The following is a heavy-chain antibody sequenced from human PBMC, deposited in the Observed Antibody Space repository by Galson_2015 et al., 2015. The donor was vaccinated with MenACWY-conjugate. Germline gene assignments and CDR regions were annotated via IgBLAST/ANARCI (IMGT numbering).Heavy chain of an antibody. D-gene: IGHD2-15*01. Sequence: SLRLSCAASGFTFNNYWMHWVRQPPGKGLEWVSYIKADGSFSNYADSVKGRFTISTDNAKNMEYPEMDRLRDEVTTVYFWASDSKWCFDTWWQASLDTVSS. J-gene: IGHJ4*01. V-gene: IGHV3-74*01. CDR2: IKADGSFS. CDR3: ASDSKWCFDT. CDR1: GFTFNNYW.